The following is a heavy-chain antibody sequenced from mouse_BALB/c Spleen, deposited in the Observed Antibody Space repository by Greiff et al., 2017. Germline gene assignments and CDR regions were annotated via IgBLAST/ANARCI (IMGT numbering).Heavy chain of an antibody. D-gene: IGHD1-2*01. CDR3: AKSYYGNFDY. V-gene: IGHV3-2*02. CDR1: GYSITSDYA. CDR2: ISYSGST. J-gene: IGHJ2*01. Sequence: EVQLQESGPGLVKPSQSLSLTCTVTGYSITSDYAWNWIRQFPGNKLEWMGYISYSGSTSYNPSLKSRISITRDTSKNQFFLQLNSVTTEDTATYYCAKSYYGNFDYWGQGTTLTVSS.